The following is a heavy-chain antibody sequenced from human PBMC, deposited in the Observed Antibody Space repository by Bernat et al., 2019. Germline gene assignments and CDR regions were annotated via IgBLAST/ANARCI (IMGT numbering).Heavy chain of an antibody. CDR1: GFTFSSYA. CDR2: ISSNGGST. CDR3: ARSRDGPYFDY. V-gene: IGHV3-64*01. D-gene: IGHD4-17*01. J-gene: IGHJ4*02. Sequence: GRRGGAGGGLVQPGGALRLSCAASGFTFSSYATHWVRQAPGKGLEYVSAISSNGGSTYYANSVKGRFTISRDNSKNTLYLQMGSLRAEDMAVYYCARSRDGPYFDYWGQGTLVTVSS.